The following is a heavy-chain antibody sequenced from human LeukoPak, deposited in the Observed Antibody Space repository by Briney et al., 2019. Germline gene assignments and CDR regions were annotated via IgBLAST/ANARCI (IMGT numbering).Heavy chain of an antibody. V-gene: IGHV1-2*02. CDR3: ASGYYYDSSGYSRHHY. D-gene: IGHD3-22*01. CDR1: GYTFTGYY. J-gene: IGHJ4*02. CDR2: INPNSGGT. Sequence: ASVKVSCKASGYTFTGYYMHWVRQAPGQGLEWMGWINPNSGGTNYAQKFQGRVTMTRDTSISTAYMELSRLRSDDTAVYYCASGYYYDSSGYSRHHYWGQGTLVTVSS.